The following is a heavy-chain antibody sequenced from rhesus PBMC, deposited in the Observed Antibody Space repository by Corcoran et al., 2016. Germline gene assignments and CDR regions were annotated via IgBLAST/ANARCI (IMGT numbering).Heavy chain of an antibody. CDR2: IRNKGNGGTA. V-gene: IGHV3-116*02. CDR3: TRRAGVTNFDY. J-gene: IGHJ4*01. Sequence: EVRLVESGGGLVQPGGSLRLSCAASGFSFSDYYMSWVRQAPGKGPEWVGLIRNKGNGGTAEYAASVKGRFTISRDDSKSMASLQMNSLKTEDTAVYYCTRRAGVTNFDYWGQGVLVTVSS. D-gene: IGHD3-34*01. CDR1: GFSFSDYY.